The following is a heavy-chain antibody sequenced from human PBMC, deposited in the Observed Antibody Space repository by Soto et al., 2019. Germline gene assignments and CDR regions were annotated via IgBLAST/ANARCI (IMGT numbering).Heavy chain of an antibody. CDR2: IYPGDSET. V-gene: IGHV5-51*01. D-gene: IGHD4-17*01. Sequence: GASLKISCKGSGYSFTSYLIGWVRQMPGKGLEWMGIIYPGDSETRYSPSFQGQVTISADRSISTAYLQWSSLKASDTAMYYCARDYGDYADAFDIWGQGTMVTVSS. CDR1: GYSFTSYL. CDR3: ARDYGDYADAFDI. J-gene: IGHJ3*02.